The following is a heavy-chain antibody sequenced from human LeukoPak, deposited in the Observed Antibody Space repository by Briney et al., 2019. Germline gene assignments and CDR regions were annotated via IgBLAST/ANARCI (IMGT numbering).Heavy chain of an antibody. CDR1: GYSISSGFH. CDR2: KYHTGST. V-gene: IGHV4-38-2*02. CDR3: ARDGQPCSGSNCYSVDV. Sequence: SETLSLTCTVSGYSISSGFHWGWIRQPPGKGLEWIGSKYHTGSTYYNPSLRSRVTISVDTSKNQFSLKLSPVTAADTAVYYCARDGQPCSGSNCYSVDVWGQGTMVTVSS. D-gene: IGHD2-2*02. J-gene: IGHJ3*01.